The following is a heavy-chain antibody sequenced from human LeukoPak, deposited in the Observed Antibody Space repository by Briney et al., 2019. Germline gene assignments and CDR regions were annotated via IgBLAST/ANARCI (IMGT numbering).Heavy chain of an antibody. D-gene: IGHD5-18*01. CDR2: IWYDGSNK. J-gene: IGHJ4*02. CDR3: ARERTAMVYFGY. V-gene: IGHV3-33*01. CDR1: GFTFSSYG. Sequence: GGSLRLSCAASGFTFSSYGMHWVRQAPGKGLEWVAVIWYDGSNKYYADSVKGRFTISRDNSKNTLYLQVNSLRAEDTAVYYCARERTAMVYFGYWGQGTLVTVSS.